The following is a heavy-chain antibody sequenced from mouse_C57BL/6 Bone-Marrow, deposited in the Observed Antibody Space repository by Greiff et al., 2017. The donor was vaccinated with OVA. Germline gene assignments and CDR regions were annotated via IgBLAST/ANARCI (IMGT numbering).Heavy chain of an antibody. CDR2: IYPGSGST. D-gene: IGHD1-1*01. V-gene: IGHV1-55*01. CDR3: ARRGYYGSPYAMDY. Sequence: QVQLKESGAELVKPGASVKMSCKASGYTFTSYWITWVKQRPGQGLEWIGDIYPGSGSTNYNEKFKSKATLTVDTSSSTAYMQLSSLTSEDSAVYYCARRGYYGSPYAMDYWGQGTSVTVSS. J-gene: IGHJ4*01. CDR1: GYTFTSYW.